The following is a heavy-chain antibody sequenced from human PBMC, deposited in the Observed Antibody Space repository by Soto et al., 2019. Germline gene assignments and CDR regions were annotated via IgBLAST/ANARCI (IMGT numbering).Heavy chain of an antibody. Sequence: ASVKVSCKASGYTFTGYYMHWVRQAPGQGLEWMGWINPNSGGTNYAQKVQGWVTMTRETSMSTAYMELSRLRSDDTAVYYCARDGNDILTGYYRNPYYYYGMDVWGQGTTVTVSS. J-gene: IGHJ6*02. CDR1: GYTFTGYY. D-gene: IGHD3-9*01. V-gene: IGHV1-2*04. CDR2: INPNSGGT. CDR3: ARDGNDILTGYYRNPYYYYGMDV.